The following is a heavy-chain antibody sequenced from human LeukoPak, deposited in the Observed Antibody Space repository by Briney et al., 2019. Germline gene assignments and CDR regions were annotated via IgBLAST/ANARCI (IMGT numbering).Heavy chain of an antibody. V-gene: IGHV3-30*02. CDR3: AKDYYDILTGYYWDPYYFDY. Sequence: GGSLRLSCAASGFTFSSYGMHLVRQAPGKGLEWVAFIRFDASYKYYADSVKGRFTISRDNSKNTLYLQMNSLRAEDTAVYYCAKDYYDILTGYYWDPYYFDYWGQGTLVTVSS. CDR1: GFTFSSYG. CDR2: IRFDASYK. D-gene: IGHD3-9*01. J-gene: IGHJ4*02.